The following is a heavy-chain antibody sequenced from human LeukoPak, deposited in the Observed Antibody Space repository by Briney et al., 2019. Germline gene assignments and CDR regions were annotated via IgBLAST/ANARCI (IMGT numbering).Heavy chain of an antibody. J-gene: IGHJ4*02. CDR2: ISSSSTYI. V-gene: IGHV3-21*01. CDR3: ARDQGGVGY. CDR1: GFTFSSYS. Sequence: GGSLRLSCAASGFTFSSYSMNWVRQAPGQGLEWLSSISSSSTYIYYADSVKGRFTTSRDNAKNSLYLQMNSLRAEDTAVYYCARDQGGVGYWGQGTLVTVSS. D-gene: IGHD3-16*01.